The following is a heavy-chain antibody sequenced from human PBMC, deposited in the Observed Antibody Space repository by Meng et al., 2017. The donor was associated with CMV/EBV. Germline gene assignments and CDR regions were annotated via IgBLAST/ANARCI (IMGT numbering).Heavy chain of an antibody. Sequence: ASVKVSCKASGYTFTGYYMHWVRQAPGQGLEWMGWINPNSGGTNYAQKFQGRVTMTRDTSISTAYMELSSLRSEDTAVYYCASTNRPPGAEEDAFDIWGQGTMVTVSS. CDR3: ASTNRPPGAEEDAFDI. CDR1: GYTFTGYY. D-gene: IGHD1-26*01. V-gene: IGHV1-2*02. CDR2: INPNSGGT. J-gene: IGHJ3*02.